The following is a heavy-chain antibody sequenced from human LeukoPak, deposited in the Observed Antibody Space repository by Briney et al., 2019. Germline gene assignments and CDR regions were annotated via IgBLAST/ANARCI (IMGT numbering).Heavy chain of an antibody. CDR3: AKVGGDEVGATTYFDY. CDR2: IIPIFGTA. D-gene: IGHD1-26*01. V-gene: IGHV1-69*01. CDR1: GGTFSSYA. J-gene: IGHJ4*02. Sequence: SVKVSCKASGGTFSSYAISWVRQAPGQGLEWMGGIIPIFGTANYAQKFQGRVTITADESTSTAYMELSSLRAEDTAVYYCAKVGGDEVGATTYFDYWGQGTLVTVSS.